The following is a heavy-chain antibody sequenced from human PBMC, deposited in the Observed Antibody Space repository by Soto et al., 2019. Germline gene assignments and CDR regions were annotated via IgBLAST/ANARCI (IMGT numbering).Heavy chain of an antibody. J-gene: IGHJ6*02. CDR3: AREVNNYYGMDV. Sequence: QVQLQESGPGLVKPSQTLSLTCSISGASISSDDYYWSWFRQPPGKGLEWIGYIFYSGSTYYNPSLKSRITLSVDTSKTQFSLILSSVTAADTAVFYCAREVNNYYGMDVWGQGTTVTVSS. V-gene: IGHV4-30-4*01. CDR2: IFYSGST. CDR1: GASISSDDYY.